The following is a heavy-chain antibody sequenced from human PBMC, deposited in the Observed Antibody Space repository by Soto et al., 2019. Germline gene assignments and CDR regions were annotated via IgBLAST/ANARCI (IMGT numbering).Heavy chain of an antibody. CDR2: INNSGST. V-gene: IGHV4-34*01. CDR3: ASVFCSGGSCFSSVVVGVCFDP. CDR1: GGSFSGYY. J-gene: IGHJ5*02. Sequence: SETLSLTCAVYGGSFSGYYWSWIRQPPGKGLERIGGINNSGSTNYNPSLKSRVTISVDTSKNQISQKLSSVTAADTAVYYCASVFCSGGSCFSSVVVGVCFDPSGQGTLVTVSS. D-gene: IGHD2-15*01.